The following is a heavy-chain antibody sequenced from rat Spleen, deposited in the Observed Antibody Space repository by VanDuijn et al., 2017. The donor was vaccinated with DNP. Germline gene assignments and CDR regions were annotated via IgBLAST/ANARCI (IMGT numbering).Heavy chain of an antibody. V-gene: IGHV2-30*01. J-gene: IGHJ2*01. Sequence: VQLKESGPGLVQPSQTLSLTCTVSGFSLTSYDVHWVRQPSGKGLEWMGVMWTGGNTEYNSPLKSRLSISRDTSKSQVFLKMNSLQTEDTGTYYCARETYGSFYFDNWGQGVMVTVSS. CDR1: GFSLTSYD. CDR3: ARETYGSFYFDN. D-gene: IGHD1-3*01. CDR2: MWTGGNT.